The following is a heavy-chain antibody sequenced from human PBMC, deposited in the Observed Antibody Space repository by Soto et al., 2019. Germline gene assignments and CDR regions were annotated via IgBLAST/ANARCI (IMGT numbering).Heavy chain of an antibody. J-gene: IGHJ4*02. CDR3: ARGGSGTYHV. D-gene: IGHD3-10*01. V-gene: IGHV4-31*01. CDR1: DDSITGGGYY. CDR2: VYHRGNT. Sequence: QVQLQESGPGLVKPSQTLSLICAVSDDSITGGGYYWSWIRHHPGKGLEWIGSVYHRGNTYYNPSLTSLGTLAPGPAQFRLSPSLGSVSGADTAVYYCARGGSGTYHVWGQGTLVTLSS.